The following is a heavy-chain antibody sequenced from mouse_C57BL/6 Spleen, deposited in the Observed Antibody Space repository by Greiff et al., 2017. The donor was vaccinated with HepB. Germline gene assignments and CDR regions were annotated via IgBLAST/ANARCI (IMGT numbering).Heavy chain of an antibody. Sequence: VKLMESGPGLVQPSQSLSITCTVSGFSLTSYGVHWVRQSPGKGLEWLGVIWRGGSTDYNAAFMSRLSITKDNTKSQVFFKMNSLHADDTAIYYCAKNGSSYAMDYWGQGTSVTVSS. D-gene: IGHD1-1*01. CDR2: IWRGGST. CDR3: AKNGSSYAMDY. V-gene: IGHV2-5*01. J-gene: IGHJ4*01. CDR1: GFSLTSYG.